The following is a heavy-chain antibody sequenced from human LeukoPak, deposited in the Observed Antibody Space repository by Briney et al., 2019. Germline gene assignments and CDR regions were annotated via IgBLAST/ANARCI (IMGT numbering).Heavy chain of an antibody. J-gene: IGHJ4*02. D-gene: IGHD3-22*01. CDR3: ATHHYYDSSGYPDY. V-gene: IGHV1-69*01. Sequence: SVKVSCKASGGTFSSYAISWVRQAPGQGLEWMGGIIPIFGTANYAQKFQGRVTITADESTSTAYMELSSLRSEDTAVYYCATHHYYDSSGYPDYWGQGTLVTASS. CDR2: IIPIFGTA. CDR1: GGTFSSYA.